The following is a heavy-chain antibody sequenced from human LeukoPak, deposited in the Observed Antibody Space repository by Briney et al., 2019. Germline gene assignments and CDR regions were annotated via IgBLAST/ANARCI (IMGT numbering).Heavy chain of an antibody. D-gene: IGHD2-2*01. V-gene: IGHV1-8*01. J-gene: IGHJ6*02. Sequence: ASVTVSCKASGYTFTSYDINWVRQAPGQGLEWMGWMNPNSGNTGYAQKFQGRVTMTRNTSISTAYMELSSLRSEDTAVYYCARDQDYYGMDVWGQGTTVTVSS. CDR2: MNPNSGNT. CDR3: ARDQDYYGMDV. CDR1: GYTFTSYD.